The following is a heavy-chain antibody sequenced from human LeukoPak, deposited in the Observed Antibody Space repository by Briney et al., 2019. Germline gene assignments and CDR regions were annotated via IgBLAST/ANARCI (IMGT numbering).Heavy chain of an antibody. CDR1: GLTFRSYW. CDR2: INEDGSEQ. V-gene: IGHV3-7*01. CDR3: ARAGDFSGGWPN. Sequence: GGSLRLSCAGSGLTFRSYWLAWVRQAPGKVLEWVANINEDGSEQNYVDSVKDRFTISRDNGQNSMYLHMSSLRVEDTAVYYCARAGDFSGGWPNWGQGTLVTVSS. J-gene: IGHJ4*02. D-gene: IGHD6-19*01.